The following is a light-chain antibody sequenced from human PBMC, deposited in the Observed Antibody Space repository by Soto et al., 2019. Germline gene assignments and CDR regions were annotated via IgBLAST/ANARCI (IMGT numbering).Light chain of an antibody. J-gene: IGKJ1*01. CDR2: GAS. Sequence: IVMTQSPATVSVSPGDKATRSCRASQSFGSNLAWYQQKPGQAPRLLIYGASTRVTGIPARFSGSESGTEFTLPLCSLQSEEFAGYHCQQYYNWWTFGQ. CDR1: QSFGSN. V-gene: IGKV3-15*01. CDR3: QQYYNWWT.